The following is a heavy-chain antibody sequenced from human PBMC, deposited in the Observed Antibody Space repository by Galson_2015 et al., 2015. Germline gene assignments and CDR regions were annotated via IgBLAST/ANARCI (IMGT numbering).Heavy chain of an antibody. D-gene: IGHD1-26*01. CDR1: GDSVSSNSAA. Sequence: CAISGDSVSSNSAAWNWIRQSPSRGLEWLGRTYYRSKWYNDYAVSVKSRITINPDTSKNQFSLQLNSVTPEDTAVYYCARGVGGARRGNYYYYYGMDVWGQGTTVTVSS. CDR2: TYYRSKWYN. CDR3: ARGVGGARRGNYYYYYGMDV. J-gene: IGHJ6*02. V-gene: IGHV6-1*01.